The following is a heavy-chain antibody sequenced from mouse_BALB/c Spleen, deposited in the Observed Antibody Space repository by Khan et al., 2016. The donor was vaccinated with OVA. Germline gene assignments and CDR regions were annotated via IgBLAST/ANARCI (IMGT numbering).Heavy chain of an antibody. CDR1: GYTFTSYW. D-gene: IGHD1-1*01. V-gene: IGHV1S81*02. Sequence: QVQLQQPGAELVKAGASVKMSCKASGYTFTSYWMHWVKQRLGQGLEWFAETNPTNGRTYYNEKFKSEATLTVDKSSSTAYMLLSGPTCEDSAVYYGARIKKIVATYFDYWGQGTTLTVSS. J-gene: IGHJ2*01. CDR3: ARIKKIVATYFDY. CDR2: TNPTNGRT.